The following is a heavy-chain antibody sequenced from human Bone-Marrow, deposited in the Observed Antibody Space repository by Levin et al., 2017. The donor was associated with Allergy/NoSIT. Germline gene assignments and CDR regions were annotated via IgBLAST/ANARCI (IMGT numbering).Heavy chain of an antibody. D-gene: IGHD6-19*01. J-gene: IGHJ4*02. CDR3: AKDLWLGRRISPFDS. CDR2: ISTGGETP. CDR1: GFDFSSYA. Sequence: GGSLRLSCAASGFDFSSYAMNWVRQAPGQGLEWVSGISTGGETPYYADSVKGRFAISRDNSKNTLSLEMNSLSPDDTAAYFCAKDLWLGRRISPFDSWGQGTLVTVSS. V-gene: IGHV3-23*01.